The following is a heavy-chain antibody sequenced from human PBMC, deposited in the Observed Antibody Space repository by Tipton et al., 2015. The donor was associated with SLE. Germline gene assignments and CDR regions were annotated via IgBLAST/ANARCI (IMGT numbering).Heavy chain of an antibody. CDR3: ARVRVTIFGVVIMGSYAFDI. Sequence: TLSLTCAVYGGSFSGYYWSWVRQPPGKGLEWIGDINHSGSTNYNPSLKSRVTISVDKSKNQFSLKLSSVTAADTAVYYCARVRVTIFGVVIMGSYAFDIWGQGTMVTVSS. CDR1: GGSFSGYY. V-gene: IGHV4-34*01. D-gene: IGHD3-3*01. J-gene: IGHJ3*02. CDR2: INHSGST.